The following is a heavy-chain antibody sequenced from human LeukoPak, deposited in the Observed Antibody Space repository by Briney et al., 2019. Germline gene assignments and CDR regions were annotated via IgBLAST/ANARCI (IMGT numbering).Heavy chain of an antibody. Sequence: GGSLRLSCAASGFTFSSYEMNWVRQAPGKGLVWVSRINSDGSSTSYADSVKGRFTISRDNAKNTLYLQMNSLRAEDTAVYYCARERVMYYYGAGSPDYWGQGTLVTVSS. CDR3: ARERVMYYYGAGSPDY. CDR2: INSDGSST. D-gene: IGHD3-10*01. CDR1: GFTFSSYE. V-gene: IGHV3-74*01. J-gene: IGHJ4*02.